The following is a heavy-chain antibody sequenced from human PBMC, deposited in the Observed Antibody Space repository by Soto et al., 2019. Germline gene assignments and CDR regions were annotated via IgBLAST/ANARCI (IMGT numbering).Heavy chain of an antibody. V-gene: IGHV1-3*01. J-gene: IGHJ4*02. CDR1: GYTFTSYA. D-gene: IGHD1-26*01. CDR2: INAGNGNT. Sequence: QVQLVQSGAEVKKPGASVKVSCKASGYTFTSYAMHWVRQAPGQRLEWMGWINAGNGNTKSSQKFQGRVTMTRDTSASTAYMELSSLRSEDTAVYYCARDVGATGDWGQGTLVTVSS. CDR3: ARDVGATGD.